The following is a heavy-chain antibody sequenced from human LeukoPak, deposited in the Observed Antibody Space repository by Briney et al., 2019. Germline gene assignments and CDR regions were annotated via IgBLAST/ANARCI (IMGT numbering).Heavy chain of an antibody. Sequence: PGGSLRLSCAVSGFTVSGNYMSWVRQAPGKGLEWVSLIYSGGTTYYADSVKGRFTISRDNSKNTLYLQMNSLRAEDTAVYYCARDRGLPSSPTWSREQDAFDIWGQGTMVTVSS. V-gene: IGHV3-53*01. D-gene: IGHD3-10*01. J-gene: IGHJ3*02. CDR2: IYSGGTT. CDR3: ARDRGLPSSPTWSREQDAFDI. CDR1: GFTVSGNY.